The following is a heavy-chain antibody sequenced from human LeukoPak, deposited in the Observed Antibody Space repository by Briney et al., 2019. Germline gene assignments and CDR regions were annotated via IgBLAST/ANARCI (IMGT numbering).Heavy chain of an antibody. CDR1: GGSISSGGYY. V-gene: IGHV4-31*03. CDR2: IYYSGST. J-gene: IGHJ3*02. Sequence: SETLSLTCTVSGGSISSGGYYWSWIRQHPGKGLEWIGYIYYSGSTYYNPSLKSRITMSVDTSKHQFSLKLNSVTAADTAVYYCARAKFNGYNENASDIWGQGTMVTVSS. CDR3: ARAKFNGYNENASDI. D-gene: IGHD5-24*01.